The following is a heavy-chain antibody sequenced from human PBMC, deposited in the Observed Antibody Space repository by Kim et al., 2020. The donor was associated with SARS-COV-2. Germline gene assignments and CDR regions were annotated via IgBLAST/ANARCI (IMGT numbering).Heavy chain of an antibody. Sequence: SETLSLTCAVYGGSFSGYYWSWIRQPPGKGLEWIGEINHSGSTNYNPSLKSRVTISVDTSKNQFSLKLSSVTAADTAVYYCSRALIAAAGKGRYFDLWGR. V-gene: IGHV4-34*01. CDR1: GGSFSGYY. D-gene: IGHD6-13*01. CDR2: INHSGST. CDR3: SRALIAAAGKGRYFDL. J-gene: IGHJ2*01.